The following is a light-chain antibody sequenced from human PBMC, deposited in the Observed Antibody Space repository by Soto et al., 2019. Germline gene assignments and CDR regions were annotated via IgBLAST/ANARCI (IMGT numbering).Light chain of an antibody. CDR2: DAS. J-gene: IGKJ2*01. CDR1: QSISSW. CDR3: QRYDSFSA. Sequence: DIQVTQSPSTLSASVGDRVTITCRASQSISSWLAWYQQKPGKAPKLLIYDASSLESGVPSRFSGSGSGTEFTLTISSLQPDDSATYYCQRYDSFSAFGQGTKVDIK. V-gene: IGKV1-5*01.